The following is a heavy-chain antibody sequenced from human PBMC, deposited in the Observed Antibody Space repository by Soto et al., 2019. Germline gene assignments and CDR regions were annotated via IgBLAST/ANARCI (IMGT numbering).Heavy chain of an antibody. CDR2: LSHDVSKK. V-gene: IGHV3-30*18. D-gene: IGHD2-2*01. CDR3: AEDLIGYCGGSTCNIFQS. J-gene: IGHJ4*02. CDR1: GFIFNSYD. Sequence: QVQLIESGGGVVQPGRSLRLSCAASGFIFNSYDMHWVRQAPGKGLEWVAFLSHDVSKKFYADSLKGRITISRDNFNNTLYLEVHSMRPEYKAVYYCAEDLIGYCGGSTCNIFQSWGQGTLVTVSS.